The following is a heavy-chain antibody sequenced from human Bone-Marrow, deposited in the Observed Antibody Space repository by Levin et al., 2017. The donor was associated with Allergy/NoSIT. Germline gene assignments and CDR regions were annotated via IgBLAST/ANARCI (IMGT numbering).Heavy chain of an antibody. J-gene: IGHJ6*02. Sequence: PGGSLRLSCAASGFTFSDYYMSWIRQAPGKGLEWVSYISSSGSTIYYADSVKGRFTISRDNAKNSLYLQMNSLRAEDTAVYYCARDHFPTDTAMVDYYYYYGMDVWGQGTTVTVSS. V-gene: IGHV3-11*01. CDR1: GFTFSDYY. CDR3: ARDHFPTDTAMVDYYYYYGMDV. D-gene: IGHD5-18*01. CDR2: ISSSGSTI.